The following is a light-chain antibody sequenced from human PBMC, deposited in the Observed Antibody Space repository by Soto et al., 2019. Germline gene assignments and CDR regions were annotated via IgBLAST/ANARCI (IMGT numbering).Light chain of an antibody. CDR2: GNS. CDR1: XXXXGAGYD. J-gene: IGLJ2*01. CDR3: QSYDSSLSGVV. Sequence: QPVLTXPPSVSGAPGQRVTXXXTXXXXXXGAGYDVHWYQQLPGTAPKLLIYGNSNRPSGVPDQFSGSKSGTSASLVITGLQAEDEADYYCQSYDSSLSGVVFGGGTKLTVL. V-gene: IGLV1-40*01.